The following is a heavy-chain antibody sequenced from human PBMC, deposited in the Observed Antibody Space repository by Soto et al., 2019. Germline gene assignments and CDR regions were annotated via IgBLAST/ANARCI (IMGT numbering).Heavy chain of an antibody. V-gene: IGHV1-2*02. Sequence: QVQLVQSGAEVKKPGASVKVSCKASGYTFTGYYMHWVRQAPGQGLEWMGWINPNSGGTNYAQKFQGRVTMTRDTSISTAYMELSRLRSDDMAVYYCARDGPYSSSWYVPFFDYWGQGTLVTVSS. J-gene: IGHJ4*02. D-gene: IGHD6-13*01. CDR1: GYTFTGYY. CDR2: INPNSGGT. CDR3: ARDGPYSSSWYVPFFDY.